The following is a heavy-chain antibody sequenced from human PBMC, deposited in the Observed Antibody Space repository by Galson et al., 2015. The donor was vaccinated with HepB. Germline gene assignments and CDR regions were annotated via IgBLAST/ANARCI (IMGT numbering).Heavy chain of an antibody. Sequence: QSGAEVKKPGESLKISCKASGYTFTSYAMHWVRQAPGQRPEWMGWINAGNGNTKYSQKFQGRVTITRDTSASTAYMELSSLRSEDTAVYYCARDPPQQDYYGMDVWGQGTTVTVSS. CDR2: INAGNGNT. CDR1: GYTFTSYA. V-gene: IGHV1-3*01. CDR3: ARDPPQQDYYGMDV. J-gene: IGHJ6*02.